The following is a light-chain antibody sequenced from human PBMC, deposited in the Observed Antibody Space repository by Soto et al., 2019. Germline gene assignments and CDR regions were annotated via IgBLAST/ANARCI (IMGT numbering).Light chain of an antibody. CDR2: WAS. CDR1: QSVLYSSNNKNY. V-gene: IGKV4-1*01. Sequence: DIVMTQSPDSLAVSLGERATINCKSSQSVLYSSNNKNYLAWYQQKPGQPPKLLIYWASTRESGVPDRFSGSGSGTDFTLTISSLQAEDVAVYYFQQYYSTPFPYTFGQGTKLEIK. CDR3: QQYYSTPFPYT. J-gene: IGKJ2*01.